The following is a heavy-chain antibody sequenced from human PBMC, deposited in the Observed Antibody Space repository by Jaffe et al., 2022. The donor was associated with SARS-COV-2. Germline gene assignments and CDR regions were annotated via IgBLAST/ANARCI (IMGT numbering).Heavy chain of an antibody. Sequence: QMQLVQSGPEVKKPGTSVKVSCKASGFTFTTSTMQWVRQARGQRLEWIGWIVVGSGNTKYAQKFQERVTITRDMSTRTAYMELSSLRSDDTAVYYCAAGDYGDYRSEFWGQGTLVTVSS. J-gene: IGHJ4*02. CDR2: IVVGSGNT. CDR3: AAGDYGDYRSEF. V-gene: IGHV1-58*02. D-gene: IGHD4-17*01. CDR1: GFTFTTST.